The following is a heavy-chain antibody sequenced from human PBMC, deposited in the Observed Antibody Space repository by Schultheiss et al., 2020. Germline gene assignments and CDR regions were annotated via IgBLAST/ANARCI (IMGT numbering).Heavy chain of an antibody. CDR2: IYYSGST. CDR1: GGSISSGGYY. CDR3: ARVSIDGYSVAGFHFDY. J-gene: IGHJ4*02. D-gene: IGHD6-13*01. V-gene: IGHV4-31*03. Sequence: SATLSLTCTVSGGSISSGGYYWSWIRQHPGKGLEWIGYIYYSGSTYYNPSLKSRVTISVDTSKNHFSLKLSSVTAADTAVYYCARVSIDGYSVAGFHFDYWGQGTLVTVSS.